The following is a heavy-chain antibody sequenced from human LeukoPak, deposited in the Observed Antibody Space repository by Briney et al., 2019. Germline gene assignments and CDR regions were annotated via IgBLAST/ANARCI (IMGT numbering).Heavy chain of an antibody. J-gene: IGHJ6*02. V-gene: IGHV3-33*01. CDR3: ATLNTAMVTYYGMDV. Sequence: GGSLRLSCAASGFTFSSYGMHWVRQAPGKGLEWVAVIWYDRSNKYYADSVKGRFTISRDNSKNTLYLQMGSLRAEDTAVYYCATLNTAMVTYYGMDVWGQGTTVTVSS. D-gene: IGHD5-18*01. CDR1: GFTFSSYG. CDR2: IWYDRSNK.